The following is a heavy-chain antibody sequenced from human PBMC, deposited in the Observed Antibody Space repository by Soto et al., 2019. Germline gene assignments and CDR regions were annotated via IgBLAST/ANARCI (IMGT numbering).Heavy chain of an antibody. D-gene: IGHD3-10*01. J-gene: IGHJ5*02. CDR1: GGSISSYY. CDR2: IYYSGST. V-gene: IGHV4-59*01. Sequence: SETLSLTCTVSGGSISSYYWSWIRQPPGKGLEWIGYIYYSGSTNYNPSLKSRVTISVDTSKNQFSLKLSSVTAADTAVYYCARDHLWFGGFLDPWGQGTLVTVSS. CDR3: ARDHLWFGGFLDP.